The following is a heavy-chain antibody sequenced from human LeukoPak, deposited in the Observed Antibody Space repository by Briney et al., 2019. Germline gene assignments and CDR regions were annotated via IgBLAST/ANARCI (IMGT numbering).Heavy chain of an antibody. CDR2: IIPIFGTA. J-gene: IGHJ4*02. D-gene: IGHD6-13*01. V-gene: IGHV1-69*13. CDR1: GGTFSSYA. Sequence: ASVTVSCKASGGTFSSYAISWVRQAPGQGLEWMGGIIPIFGTANYAQKFQGRVTITADESTSTAYMELSSLRSEDTAVYYCAKSLVRGQQLVLGGFDYWGQGTLVTVSS. CDR3: AKSLVRGQQLVLGGFDY.